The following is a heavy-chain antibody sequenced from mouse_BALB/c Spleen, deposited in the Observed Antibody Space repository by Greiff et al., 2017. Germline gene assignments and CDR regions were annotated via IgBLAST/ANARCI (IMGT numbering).Heavy chain of an antibody. V-gene: IGHV3-8*02. CDR3: ARTTTAHYYYAMDY. Sequence: EVKLEESGPSLVKPSQTLSLTCSVTGDSITSGYWNWIRKFPGNKLEYMGYISYSGSTYYNPSLKSRISITRDTSKNQYYLQLNSVTTEDTATYYCARTTTAHYYYAMDYWGQGTSVTVSS. CDR2: ISYSGST. D-gene: IGHD1-2*01. CDR1: GDSITSGY. J-gene: IGHJ4*01.